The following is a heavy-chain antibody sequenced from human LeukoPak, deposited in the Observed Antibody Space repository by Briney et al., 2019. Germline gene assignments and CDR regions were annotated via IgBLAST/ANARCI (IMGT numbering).Heavy chain of an antibody. CDR2: TYYRSKWYN. Sequence: SQTLSLTCAISGDTVSSNSAAWNWIRQSPSRGLEWPGRTYYRSKWYNDYAVSVKSRITINPDTSNNQFSLQLNSVTPKDRAVYYCARGGDSSSWYLSDFDYWGQGTLVTVSS. CDR1: GDTVSSNSAA. D-gene: IGHD6-13*01. CDR3: ARGGDSSSWYLSDFDY. J-gene: IGHJ4*02. V-gene: IGHV6-1*01.